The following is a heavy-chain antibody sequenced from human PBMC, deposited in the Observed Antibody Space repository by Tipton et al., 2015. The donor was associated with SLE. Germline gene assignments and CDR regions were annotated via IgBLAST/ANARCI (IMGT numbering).Heavy chain of an antibody. CDR2: VDSTDNT. CDR3: AGISGHDFYNWLDP. CDR1: GGSVSSNF. J-gene: IGHJ5*02. Sequence: TLSLTCTVSGGSVSSNFWKWIRQTPGKGLAWIGYVDSTDNTNYIPPLKSRLTISVDTSNSQFSLTLDSVTAADTAVYYCAGISGHDFYNWLDPWGQGTLVSVSS. V-gene: IGHV4-59*02. D-gene: IGHD5-12*01.